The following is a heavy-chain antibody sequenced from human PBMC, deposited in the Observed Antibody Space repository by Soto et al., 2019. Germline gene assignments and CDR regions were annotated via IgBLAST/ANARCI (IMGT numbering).Heavy chain of an antibody. Sequence: PGASLRLYCVGSGFSFDDYAMHWVRKVPGKGLEWVSGISWDSDHTGYADSVRGRFTLSRDNAKNSLFLQMNSLRPADTALYFCAKGAGKMVRAGSPREYFYYYGMDVWGQGTTVTAP. V-gene: IGHV3-9*01. J-gene: IGHJ6*02. D-gene: IGHD3-10*01. CDR1: GFSFDDYA. CDR2: ISWDSDHT. CDR3: AKGAGKMVRAGSPREYFYYYGMDV.